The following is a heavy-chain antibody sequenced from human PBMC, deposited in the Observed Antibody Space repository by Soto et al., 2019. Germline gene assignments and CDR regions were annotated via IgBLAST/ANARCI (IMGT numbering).Heavy chain of an antibody. V-gene: IGHV6-1*01. Sequence: SQTLSLTCGISGDSVSSNSVAWNWIRQSPSRGLEWLGRTYYRSKWYNEYAPSMKSRLTVDPDTPKNQFSLQLYSVTPEDTAVNFCARGFNYGFDYWGLGTLVTVSS. CDR3: ARGFNYGFDY. J-gene: IGHJ4*02. CDR1: GDSVSSNSVA. D-gene: IGHD4-17*01. CDR2: TYYRSKWYN.